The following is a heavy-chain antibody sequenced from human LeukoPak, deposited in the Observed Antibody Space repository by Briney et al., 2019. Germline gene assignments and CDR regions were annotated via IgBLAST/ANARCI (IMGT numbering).Heavy chain of an antibody. J-gene: IGHJ6*02. CDR1: GGSISSGGYS. V-gene: IGHV4-30-2*01. D-gene: IGHD5-12*01. CDR3: ASAWRDYYYGMDV. CDR2: IYHSGST. Sequence: SETLSLTCAVSGGSISSGGYSWSWIRQPPGKGLEWIGYIYHSGSTYYNPSLKSRVTISVDRSKNQFPLKLSSVTAADTAVYYCASAWRDYYYGMDVWGQGSTVTVSS.